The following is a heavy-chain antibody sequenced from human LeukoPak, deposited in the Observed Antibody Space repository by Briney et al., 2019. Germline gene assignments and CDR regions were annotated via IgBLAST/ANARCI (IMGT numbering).Heavy chain of an antibody. J-gene: IGHJ4*02. CDR3: ARASRWLAFDN. CDR2: IYNGDNT. V-gene: IGHV3-66*01. Sequence: GGSLRLSCVASRFTVSNNHMNWVRQAPGKGLEWVSVIYNGDNTYYADPVQGRFTISKDNSKNTLYLQMNSLRPEDTAVYFCARASRWLAFDNWGQGTLVTVSS. D-gene: IGHD6-19*01. CDR1: RFTVSNNH.